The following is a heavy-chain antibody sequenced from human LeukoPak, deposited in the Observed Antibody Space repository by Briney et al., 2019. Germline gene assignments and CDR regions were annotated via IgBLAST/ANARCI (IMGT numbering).Heavy chain of an antibody. CDR3: ARYEREFDY. J-gene: IGHJ4*02. CDR2: INAGNGNT. D-gene: IGHD1-26*01. Sequence: ASVKVSCKASGYTFTSYAMHWVRQAPGQRLEWMGWINAGNGNTKHSQKFQGRVTITRDTSASTAYIELSSLRSEDTAVYYCARYEREFDYWGQGTLVTVSS. CDR1: GYTFTSYA. V-gene: IGHV1-3*01.